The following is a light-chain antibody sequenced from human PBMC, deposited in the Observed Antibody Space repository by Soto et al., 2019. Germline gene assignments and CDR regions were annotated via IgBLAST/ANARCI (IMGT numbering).Light chain of an antibody. CDR1: QDVSTN. CDR2: GAS. V-gene: IGKV3-15*01. Sequence: IVMTQSPTTLSVSPGERATLSCRASQDVSTNLAWYQQKPGQAPRLLIYGASTRATGIPARFSGSGSGIEFTLTVSSLQSEDFAVYYCQQYNNWPPRYTFGQGTKLEIK. CDR3: QQYNNWPPRYT. J-gene: IGKJ2*01.